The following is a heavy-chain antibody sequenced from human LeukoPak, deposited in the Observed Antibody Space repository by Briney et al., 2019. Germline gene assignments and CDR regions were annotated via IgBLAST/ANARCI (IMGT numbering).Heavy chain of an antibody. V-gene: IGHV1-8*01. J-gene: IGHJ4*02. CDR3: ARDVDIVAERDY. CDR1: GYTFTSYD. CDR2: MNPNSGNT. D-gene: IGHD5-12*01. Sequence: GASVKVSCKASGYTFTSYDINWVRQATGQGLEWMGWMNPNSGNTGYAQKFQGRVTMTRNTSISTAYMELSSLRSEDTAVYYCARDVDIVAERDYWGQGTLVTVSS.